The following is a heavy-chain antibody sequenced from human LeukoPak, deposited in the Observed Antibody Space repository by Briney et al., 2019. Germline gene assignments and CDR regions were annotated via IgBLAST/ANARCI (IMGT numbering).Heavy chain of an antibody. V-gene: IGHV3-23*01. Sequence: GGSLRLSCAASGFTFSSYAMSWVRQAPRKRLERVSAISGSGGSTYYADSVKGRFTISRDNSKNTLYLQTNSLRAEDTAVYYCAKPKLTIRSSFDYWGQGTLVTVSS. D-gene: IGHD4/OR15-4a*01. CDR3: AKPKLTIRSSFDY. CDR1: GFTFSSYA. J-gene: IGHJ4*02. CDR2: ISGSGGST.